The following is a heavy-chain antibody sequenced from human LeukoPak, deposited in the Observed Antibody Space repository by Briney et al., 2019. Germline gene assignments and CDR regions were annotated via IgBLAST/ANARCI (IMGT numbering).Heavy chain of an antibody. CDR3: ARDGVAAAGMTTYYFDY. CDR1: GFTFSSYG. Sequence: GGSLRLSCAASGFTFSSYGMHWVRQAPGKGLEWVAVIWYGGSNKYYADSVKGRFTISRDNSKNTLYLQMNSLRAEDTAVYYCARDGVAAAGMTTYYFDYWGQGTLVTVSS. CDR2: IWYGGSNK. J-gene: IGHJ4*02. D-gene: IGHD6-13*01. V-gene: IGHV3-33*01.